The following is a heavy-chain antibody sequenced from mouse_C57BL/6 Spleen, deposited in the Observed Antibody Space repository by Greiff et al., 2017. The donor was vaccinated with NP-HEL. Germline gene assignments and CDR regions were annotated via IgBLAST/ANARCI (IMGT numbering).Heavy chain of an antibody. D-gene: IGHD2-1*01. J-gene: IGHJ4*01. Sequence: QVQLQQPGAELMKPGASVKLSCKATGYTFTGYWIEWVKQRPGHGLEWIGEILPGSGSTNYNEKFKGKATFTADTSSNTAYMQLSSLTAEDSAIYCCAKAGNYDAMDYWGQGTSVTVSS. CDR3: AKAGNYDAMDY. CDR2: ILPGSGST. CDR1: GYTFTGYW. V-gene: IGHV1-9*01.